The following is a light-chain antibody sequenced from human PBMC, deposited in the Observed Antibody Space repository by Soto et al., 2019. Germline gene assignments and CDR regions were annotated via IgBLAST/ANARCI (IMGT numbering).Light chain of an antibody. CDR3: QQYNSYPLT. CDR2: DAS. CDR1: QSISNW. Sequence: DIQMTQSPSTLSASVGDRVTITCRASQSISNWLAWYQQKAGKAPKLLIYDASSLESGVPSRFSGSGSGTEFTLTISSLQPDDFATYYCQQYNSYPLTFGGGTKVEIK. J-gene: IGKJ4*01. V-gene: IGKV1-5*01.